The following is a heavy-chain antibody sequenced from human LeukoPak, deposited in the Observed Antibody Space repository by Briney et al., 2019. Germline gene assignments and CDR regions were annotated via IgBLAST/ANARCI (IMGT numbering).Heavy chain of an antibody. CDR1: GGSISGYY. Sequence: PSETLSLTCTVSGGSISGYYWSWIRQPPGRGPECIGYISYSGNTNYNPSLKSRVTISVDTSKNQFSLKLSSVTAADTAVYYCARDRDSSGRDYWGQGTLVTVSS. CDR2: ISYSGNT. D-gene: IGHD6-19*01. J-gene: IGHJ4*02. V-gene: IGHV4-59*12. CDR3: ARDRDSSGRDY.